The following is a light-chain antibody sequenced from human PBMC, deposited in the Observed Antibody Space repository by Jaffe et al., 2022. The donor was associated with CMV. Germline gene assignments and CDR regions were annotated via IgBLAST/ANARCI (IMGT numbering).Light chain of an antibody. Sequence: ILMTQSPATLSVSPGEKATLFCRASRGISSFLAWYQQKPGQAPRLLIYSASTRAVGIPARFTGSGSGTEFTLTITSLQSEDFAVYFCQQYHNWPLTFGGGTKVEIK. CDR3: QQYHNWPLT. J-gene: IGKJ4*01. CDR2: SAS. V-gene: IGKV3-15*01. CDR1: RGISSF.